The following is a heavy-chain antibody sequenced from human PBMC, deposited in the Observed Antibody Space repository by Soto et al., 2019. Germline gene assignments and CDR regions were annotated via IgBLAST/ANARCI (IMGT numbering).Heavy chain of an antibody. J-gene: IGHJ5*02. CDR2: VNAGNGYT. D-gene: IGHD1-26*01. CDR1: GYSFTSYA. V-gene: IGHV1-3*01. Sequence: ASVKVSCKASGYSFTSYAIHWVRQAPGQRLEWMGWVNAGNGYTKYSQKLQDRVTITRDTSATTAYMELSGLRSEDTAVYYCSRNPVGQPNFFDPWGQGTLVTVS. CDR3: SRNPVGQPNFFDP.